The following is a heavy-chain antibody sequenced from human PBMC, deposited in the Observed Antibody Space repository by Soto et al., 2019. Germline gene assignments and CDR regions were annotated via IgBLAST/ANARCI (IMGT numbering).Heavy chain of an antibody. V-gene: IGHV1-69*01. CDR2: IIPIVGAA. Sequence: QVQLVQSGAEVKRPGSSVKVSCKASGGTFGTYVIAWVRQAPGQGLEWMGGIIPIVGAANSTHKFQGRLTMTAGESTSTVYVELSNLSSEDTAFYFCARDPRFLDEQWGGWFDSGGQGTLVTVSS. J-gene: IGHJ5*01. CDR1: GGTFGTYV. D-gene: IGHD1-26*01. CDR3: ARDPRFLDEQWGGWFDS.